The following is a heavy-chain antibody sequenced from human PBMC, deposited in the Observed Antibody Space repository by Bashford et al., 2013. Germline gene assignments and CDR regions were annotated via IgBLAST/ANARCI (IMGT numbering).Heavy chain of an antibody. CDR1: GFTFSSYA. V-gene: IGHV3-23*01. Sequence: HSGGSLRLSCTASGFTFSSYAMSWVRQAPGKGLECVSVISAGGGSTNYADSVRGRFTISRDNSKNTVDLQMNTLRAEDTAVYYCAKRDGNNFGHGFDYWGQGTLVTVSS. J-gene: IGHJ4*02. CDR2: ISAGGGST. D-gene: IGHD3-3*01. CDR3: AKRDGNNFGHGFDY.